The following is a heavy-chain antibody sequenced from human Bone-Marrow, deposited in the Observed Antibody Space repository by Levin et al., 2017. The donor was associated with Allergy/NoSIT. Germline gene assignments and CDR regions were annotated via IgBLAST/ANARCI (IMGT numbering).Heavy chain of an antibody. CDR1: GGSFSGYY. J-gene: IGHJ4*02. D-gene: IGHD6-6*01. V-gene: IGHV4-34*01. CDR2: INHSGST. CDR3: ARARRVLPKREIDY. Sequence: PSETLSLTCAVYGGSFSGYYWSWIRQPPGKGLEWIGEINHSGSTNYNPSLKSRVTISVDTSKNQFSLKLSSVTAADTAVYYCARARRVLPKREIDYWGQGTLVTVSS.